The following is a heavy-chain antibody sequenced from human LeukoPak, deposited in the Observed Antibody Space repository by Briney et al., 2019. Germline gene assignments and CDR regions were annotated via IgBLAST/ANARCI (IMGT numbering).Heavy chain of an antibody. V-gene: IGHV4-38-2*02. J-gene: IGHJ4*02. CDR2: IYHSGST. CDR1: GYSISSGYY. D-gene: IGHD6-13*01. Sequence: PSETLTLTCTVSGYSISSGYYWGCIRQPPGKGLEWIGSIYHSGSTFYNPSLKSRVTISVDTSKNQFSLKLSSVTAADTAVYYCARGGYSSSWGQGTLVTVSS. CDR3: ARGGYSSS.